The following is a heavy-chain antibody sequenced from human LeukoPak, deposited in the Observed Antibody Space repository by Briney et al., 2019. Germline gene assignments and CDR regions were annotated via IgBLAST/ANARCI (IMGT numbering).Heavy chain of an antibody. CDR1: GFTFSDYY. J-gene: IGHJ4*02. CDR2: ISSSSSDT. Sequence: PGGSLRLSCAASGFTFSDYYMSWIREAPGKGVEWGSYISSSSSDTNYADSVKGRFTISRDTATNSLYLQLNSLRAEDTAVYYCARENDYGVLGRRGVFDYWGQGTLVTVSS. D-gene: IGHD4-17*01. V-gene: IGHV3-11*06. CDR3: ARENDYGVLGRRGVFDY.